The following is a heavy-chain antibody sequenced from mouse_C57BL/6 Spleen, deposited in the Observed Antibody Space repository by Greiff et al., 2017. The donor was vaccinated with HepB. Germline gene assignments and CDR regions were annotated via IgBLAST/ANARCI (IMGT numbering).Heavy chain of an antibody. Sequence: EVKLVESGGGLVKPGGSLKLSCAASGFTFSSYAMSWVRQTPEKRLEWVATISDGGSYTYYPDNVKGRFTISRDNAKNNLYLQMSHLKSEDTAMYYCARAGDYNSFDYWGQGTTLTVSS. D-gene: IGHD2-4*01. CDR2: ISDGGSYT. CDR3: ARAGDYNSFDY. J-gene: IGHJ2*01. CDR1: GFTFSSYA. V-gene: IGHV5-4*03.